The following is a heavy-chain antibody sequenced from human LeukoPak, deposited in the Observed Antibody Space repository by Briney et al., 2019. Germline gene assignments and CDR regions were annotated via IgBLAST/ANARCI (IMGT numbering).Heavy chain of an antibody. D-gene: IGHD5-24*01. CDR2: ISGGGGST. CDR3: AKDPERWLQLRLGFSD. V-gene: IGHV3-23*01. Sequence: GGTLRLSCAASGFTFSSYGMSWVRQAPGKGLEWVSAISGGGGSTYYADSVKGRFTISRDNSKNTLYLQMNSLRAEDTAVYYCAKDPERWLQLRLGFSDWGQGTLVTVSS. J-gene: IGHJ4*02. CDR1: GFTFSSYG.